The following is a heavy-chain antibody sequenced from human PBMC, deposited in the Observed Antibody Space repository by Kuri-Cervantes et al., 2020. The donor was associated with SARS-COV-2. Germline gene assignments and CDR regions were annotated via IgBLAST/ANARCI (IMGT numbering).Heavy chain of an antibody. CDR3: ARGELGISDY. V-gene: IGHV3-21*01. CDR1: GFTFSSYS. CDR2: ISSSSSYI. J-gene: IGHJ4*02. Sequence: GESLKISCAASGFTFSSYSMNWVRQAPGKGLEWVSSISSSSSYIYYADSVKGRFTISRDNAKNSLYLQMNSPRAEDTAVYYCARGELGISDYWGQGTLVTVSS. D-gene: IGHD7-27*01.